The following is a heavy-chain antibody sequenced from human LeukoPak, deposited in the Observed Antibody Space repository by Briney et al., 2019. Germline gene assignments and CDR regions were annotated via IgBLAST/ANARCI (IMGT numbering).Heavy chain of an antibody. CDR3: VRTSRSISSDY. CDR1: GFIFSNYW. D-gene: IGHD3-3*02. V-gene: IGHV3-7*01. J-gene: IGHJ4*02. Sequence: GGSLRLSCEASGFIFSNYWMSWVRQAPGKGLEWVANIKQDGSVKNYVDSMEGRFIISRDNAKNLLYLQMNSLGAEDTAVYYCVRTSRSISSDYWGQGTQVIVSS. CDR2: IKQDGSVK.